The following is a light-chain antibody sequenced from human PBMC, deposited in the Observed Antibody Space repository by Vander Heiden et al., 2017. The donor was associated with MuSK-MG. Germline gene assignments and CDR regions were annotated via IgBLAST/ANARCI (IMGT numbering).Light chain of an antibody. V-gene: IGKV3-20*01. CDR3: QQDGSSTGT. J-gene: IGKJ1*01. Sequence: EIVLTQSPGTLSLSPGERATLSCRASQSVSSSYLAWYQQKPSQAPRLLIYGASSRATGIPDRFSGSGSGTDFTLTISRLEPEDFAVYYCQQDGSSTGTFGQGTKVEIK. CDR1: QSVSSSY. CDR2: GAS.